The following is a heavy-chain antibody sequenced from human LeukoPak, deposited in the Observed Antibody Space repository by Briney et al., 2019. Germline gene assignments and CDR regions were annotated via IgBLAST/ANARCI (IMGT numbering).Heavy chain of an antibody. J-gene: IGHJ6*03. D-gene: IGHD4-17*01. CDR1: SGSISSSNYY. V-gene: IGHV4-39*01. Sequence: PSETLSLTCTVSSGSISSSNYYWDWIRQPPGKGLEWIGNIYYSGRTFYNPSLKSRVTISVDTSKNQFSLNLSSVTAADTAVYFCARGVTTNGYYYYMDVWGKGTTVTVSS. CDR2: IYYSGRT. CDR3: ARGVTTNGYYYYMDV.